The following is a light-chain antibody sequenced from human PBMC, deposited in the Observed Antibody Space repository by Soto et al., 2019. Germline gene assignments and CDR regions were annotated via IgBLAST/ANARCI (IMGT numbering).Light chain of an antibody. V-gene: IGLV2-14*03. Sequence: QSVLTQPASVSESPGQSITISCTGTSSDVGAYTFVSWYQQHPDKVPKLMIFDVSRRPSGVSDRFSGSKSGNTASLTISGLQPEDEADYYCSSYTSSSTHVFGSGTKVTVL. CDR3: SSYTSSSTHV. CDR2: DVS. CDR1: SSDVGAYTF. J-gene: IGLJ1*01.